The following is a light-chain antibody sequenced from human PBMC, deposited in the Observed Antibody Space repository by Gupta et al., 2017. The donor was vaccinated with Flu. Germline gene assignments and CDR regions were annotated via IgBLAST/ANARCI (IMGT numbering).Light chain of an antibody. CDR2: QSS. J-gene: IGKJ5*01. CDR1: QSVGTN. CDR3: QQVDSSPRT. Sequence: DIHLTQSPSSLSASVGDKVTITCRASQSVGTNLHWYQQRTGTVPRLLIYQSSTLQGGVPSRFSGSGSGSEFTLTIDPVEDEDFVTYYCQQVDSSPRTFGQGTQLETK. V-gene: IGKV1-39*01.